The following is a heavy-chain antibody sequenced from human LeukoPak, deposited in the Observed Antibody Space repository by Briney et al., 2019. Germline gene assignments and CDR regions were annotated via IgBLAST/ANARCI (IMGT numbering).Heavy chain of an antibody. CDR2: IYPGDSDT. CDR3: ARYSLAYCGGDCYHDAFDI. CDR1: GYSFTSYW. Sequence: GESLKISCKGSGYSFTSYWIGWVRQMPGKCLEWMGIIYPGDSDTRYSPSFQGQVTISADKSISTAYLQWSSLKASDTAMYYCARYSLAYCGGDCYHDAFDIWGQGTMVTVSS. V-gene: IGHV5-51*01. D-gene: IGHD2-21*02. J-gene: IGHJ3*02.